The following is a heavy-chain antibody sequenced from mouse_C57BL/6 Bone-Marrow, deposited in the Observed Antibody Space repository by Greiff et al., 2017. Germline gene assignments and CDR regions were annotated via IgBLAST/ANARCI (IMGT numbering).Heavy chain of an antibody. CDR1: GFTFSDYY. V-gene: IGHV5-12*01. Sequence: DVMLVESGGGLVQPGGSLKLSCAASGFTFSDYYMYWVRQTPEKRLEWVAYISNGGGSTYYPDTVKGRFTISSDNAKNTLDLQMSRLKSEDTAMYYCARRTCDFFFDYWGQGTTLTVSS. CDR2: ISNGGGST. J-gene: IGHJ2*01. CDR3: ARRTCDFFFDY.